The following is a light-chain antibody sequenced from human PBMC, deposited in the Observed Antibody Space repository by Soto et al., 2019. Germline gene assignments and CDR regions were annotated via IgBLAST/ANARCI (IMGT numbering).Light chain of an antibody. CDR2: GAS. Sequence: DIQMTQSPSSLSASMGDRVTITCRASQSVRTYLNWYQQKPGKAPNLLISGASNLQSGVSSGFTGGGSGTDFTLTINSLQPEDFATYFCQQTYSTPNTFGRGTKVDIK. J-gene: IGKJ1*01. CDR1: QSVRTY. V-gene: IGKV1-39*01. CDR3: QQTYSTPNT.